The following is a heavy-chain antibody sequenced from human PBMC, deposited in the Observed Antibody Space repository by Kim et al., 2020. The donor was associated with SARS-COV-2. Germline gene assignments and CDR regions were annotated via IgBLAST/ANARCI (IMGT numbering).Heavy chain of an antibody. J-gene: IGHJ5*02. CDR3: ARHTMIVVANWFDP. D-gene: IGHD3-22*01. CDR2: IYYSGST. V-gene: IGHV4-39*01. Sequence: SETLSLTCTVSDGSISSSSYYWGWIRQPPGKGLEWIVSIYYSGSTYYNPSLKSRVTISVDTSKNQFSLKLSSVTATDTAVYYCARHTMIVVANWFDPWGQGTLVTVSS. CDR1: DGSISSSSYY.